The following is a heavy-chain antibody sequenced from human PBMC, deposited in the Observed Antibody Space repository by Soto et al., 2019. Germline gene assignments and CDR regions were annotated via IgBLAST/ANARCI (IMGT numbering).Heavy chain of an antibody. CDR2: INSDGSGT. D-gene: IGHD3-22*01. CDR1: GFTFSSFW. V-gene: IGHV3-74*01. Sequence: PGGSLRLSCAASGFTFSSFWMHWVRQAPGKGLVWVSRINSDGSGTSYADSVKGRFTISRDNAKNTLYLQMNSLRAEDTAVYYCARDYDSSGYRGRYAFDIWGQGTMVTVSS. J-gene: IGHJ3*02. CDR3: ARDYDSSGYRGRYAFDI.